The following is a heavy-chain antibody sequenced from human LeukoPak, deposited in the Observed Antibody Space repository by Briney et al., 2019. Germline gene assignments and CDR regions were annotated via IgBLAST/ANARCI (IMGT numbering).Heavy chain of an antibody. CDR2: IYHSGST. J-gene: IGHJ4*02. CDR1: GASISSGTYY. D-gene: IGHD5-24*01. CDR3: ARDVEMGTLGHYFDS. V-gene: IGHV4-31*11. Sequence: SETLSLTCAVSGASISSGTYYWSWIRQHPGKGLEWIGYIYHSGSTFYNPSLKSRVTISADTSENQFSLNLRSVTAADTAIYYCARDVEMGTLGHYFDSWGQGTLVTVSS.